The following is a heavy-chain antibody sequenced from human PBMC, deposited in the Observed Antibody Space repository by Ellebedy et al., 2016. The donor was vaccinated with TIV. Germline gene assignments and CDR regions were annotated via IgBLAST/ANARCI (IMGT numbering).Heavy chain of an antibody. D-gene: IGHD6-13*01. CDR1: GFTFSSYA. Sequence: GESLKISCAASGFTFSSYAMSWVRQAPGQGLEGVSGISGGGASVYYGDSVKGRFTISRDISKNTLILQMDSLRVEDTAVYYCAKGSIASALTCLDYWGQGTLVTVSS. CDR2: ISGGGASV. V-gene: IGHV3-23*01. J-gene: IGHJ4*02. CDR3: AKGSIASALTCLDY.